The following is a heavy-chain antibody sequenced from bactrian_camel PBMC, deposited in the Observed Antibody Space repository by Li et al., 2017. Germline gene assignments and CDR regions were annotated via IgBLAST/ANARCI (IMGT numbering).Heavy chain of an antibody. J-gene: IGHJ4*01. CDR3: AAVAEGRTVEGGVSLWTLFESGY. Sequence: QLVESGGGSVQAGGSLRLSCVASGYDIRQPTMGWFRQAPGKEREGVATIWNGGCDERYDASVKGRFTISLDNAKDTVNLQMNSLEPEDTAMYYCAAVAEGRTVEGGVSLWTLFESGYWGQGTQVTVS. CDR2: IWNGGCDE. CDR1: GYDIRQPT. V-gene: IGHV3S63*01. D-gene: IGHD3*01.